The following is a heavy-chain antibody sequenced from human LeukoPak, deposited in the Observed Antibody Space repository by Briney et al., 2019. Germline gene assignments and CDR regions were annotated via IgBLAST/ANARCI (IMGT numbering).Heavy chain of an antibody. CDR3: ARDNVGATTGYYYYYMDV. CDR2: IYYSGTT. D-gene: IGHD1-26*01. CDR1: GGSISSSTYS. J-gene: IGHJ6*03. V-gene: IGHV4-30-4*07. Sequence: SETLSLTCAVSGGSISSSTYSWSWVRQPPGKGLEWIGYIYYSGTTYYNPSLKSRVTISVDTSKNQFSLKVTSVTAADTAVYYCARDNVGATTGYYYYYMDVWGKGTTVTISS.